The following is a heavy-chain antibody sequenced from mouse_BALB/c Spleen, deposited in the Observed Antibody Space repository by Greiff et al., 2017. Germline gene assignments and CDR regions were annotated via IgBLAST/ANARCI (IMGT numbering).Heavy chain of an antibody. CDR3: ARQTHDGSSLDY. Sequence: QVQLQQSGAELVRPGTSVKVSCKASGYAFTNYLIEWVKQRPGQGLEWIGVINPGSGGTNYNEKFKGKATLTADKSSSTAYMQLSSLTSDDSAVYFCARQTHDGSSLDYWGQGTTLTVSS. J-gene: IGHJ2*01. CDR2: INPGSGGT. D-gene: IGHD1-1*01. V-gene: IGHV1-54*01. CDR1: GYAFTNYL.